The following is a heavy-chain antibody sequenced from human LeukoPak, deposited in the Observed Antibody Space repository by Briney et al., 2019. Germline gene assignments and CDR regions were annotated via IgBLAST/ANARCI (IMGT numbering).Heavy chain of an antibody. V-gene: IGHV3-30*02. CDR3: ANWGFSWVGELLFDAFDI. D-gene: IGHD3-10*01. Sequence: GGSLRLPCAASGFTFSSYGMHWVRQAPGKGLEWVAFIRYDGSNKYYADSVKGRFTISRDNSKNTLYLQMNSLRAEDTAVYYCANWGFSWVGELLFDAFDIWGQGTMVTVSS. CDR1: GFTFSSYG. J-gene: IGHJ3*02. CDR2: IRYDGSNK.